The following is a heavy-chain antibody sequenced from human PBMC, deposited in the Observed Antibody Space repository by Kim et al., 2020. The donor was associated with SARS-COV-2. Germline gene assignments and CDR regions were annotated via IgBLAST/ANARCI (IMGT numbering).Heavy chain of an antibody. CDR2: ISYDGSNK. J-gene: IGHJ4*02. CDR1: GFTFSSYA. Sequence: GGSLRLSCAASGFTFSSYAMHWVRQAPGKGLEWVAVISYDGSNKYYVDSVKGRFTISRDNSKNTLYLQMNSLRAEDTAVYYCARAPYTDTAMVTGRFDYWGQGTLVTVSS. V-gene: IGHV3-30*04. D-gene: IGHD5-18*01. CDR3: ARAPYTDTAMVTGRFDY.